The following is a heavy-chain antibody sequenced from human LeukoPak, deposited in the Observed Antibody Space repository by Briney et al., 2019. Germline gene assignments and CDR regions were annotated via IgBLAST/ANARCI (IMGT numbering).Heavy chain of an antibody. Sequence: GGSLRLSCAASGFTFSSYSMSWVRQAPGKGLEWVSYISSGSSFIYYADSVKGRFTISRDNAKNSLYLQMNSLRAEDTAVYYCARDAGSGGSCYSGLDPWGQGTLVTVSS. CDR2: ISSGSSFI. CDR1: GFTFSSYS. V-gene: IGHV3-48*01. CDR3: ARDAGSGGSCYSGLDP. D-gene: IGHD2-15*01. J-gene: IGHJ5*02.